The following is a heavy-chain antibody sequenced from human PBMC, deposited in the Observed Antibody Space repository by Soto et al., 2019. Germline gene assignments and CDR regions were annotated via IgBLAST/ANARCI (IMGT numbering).Heavy chain of an antibody. CDR3: ARNGTLTGYSYGMDV. CDR1: GGTFSDST. V-gene: IGHV1-69*13. D-gene: IGHD1-1*01. CDR2: IIPIFDTA. J-gene: IGHJ6*02. Sequence: VASVKVSCKASGGTFSDSTINWVRQAPGQRLEWMGGIIPIFDTANYAEKFQGRVTITADESTSTSFMEVSSLRSEDTAVYYCARNGTLTGYSYGMDVWGQGTTVTVSS.